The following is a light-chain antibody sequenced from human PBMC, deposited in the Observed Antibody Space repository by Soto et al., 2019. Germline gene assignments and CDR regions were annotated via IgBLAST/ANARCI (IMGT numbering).Light chain of an antibody. CDR3: SSYTSGSTFV. V-gene: IGLV2-14*01. Sequence: QSVLTQPASVSGSPGQSITISCTGTSSDIGGYNYVSWYQQHPGKAPKLMIYHVSDRPSGVSDRFSGSKSGNTASLTISGLQTEYEADYYCSSYTSGSTFVFGTGTKVTVL. J-gene: IGLJ1*01. CDR1: SSDIGGYNY. CDR2: HVS.